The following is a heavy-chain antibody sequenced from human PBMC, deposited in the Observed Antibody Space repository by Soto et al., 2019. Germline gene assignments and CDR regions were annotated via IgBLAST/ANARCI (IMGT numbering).Heavy chain of an antibody. D-gene: IGHD1-26*01. CDR2: IHPSGQPI. J-gene: IGHJ3*01. CDR3: ARRASR. CDR1: GFTFSTSE. V-gene: IGHV3-48*03. Sequence: EVQLVESGGGLIQPGGSLRLSCAASGFTFSTSEMYWVRQDPGKGLEWVSYIHPSGQPIFYADSVKGRFTISRDNAKNSLYLQMSSLRAEDSAVYYCARRASRWGQGTMVTVSS.